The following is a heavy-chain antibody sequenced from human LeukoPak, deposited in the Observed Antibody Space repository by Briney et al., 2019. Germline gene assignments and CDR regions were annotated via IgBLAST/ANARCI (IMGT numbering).Heavy chain of an antibody. V-gene: IGHV5-51*01. CDR1: GYSFTSYW. CDR2: IYPGDSDT. J-gene: IGHJ6*02. D-gene: IGHD5-12*01. Sequence: KNGESLKISCKGSGYSFTSYWIGWVRQMPGKGLEWMGIIYPGDSDTRYSPSFQGQVTISADKSISTAYLQWSSLKASDTAMYYCARCLGYSGYLGSYGMDVWGQGTTVTVSS. CDR3: ARCLGYSGYLGSYGMDV.